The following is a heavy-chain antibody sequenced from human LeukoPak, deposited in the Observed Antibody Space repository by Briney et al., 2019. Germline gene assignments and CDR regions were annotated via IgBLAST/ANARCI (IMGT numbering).Heavy chain of an antibody. CDR1: GFTFSSYG. CDR2: ISVSGGNT. Sequence: GGSLRLSCAASGFTFSSYGMNWVRQAPGKGLEWVSAISVSGGNTYYADSVKGRCTISRDGSKNTLYLQMNSLRVEDTAVYYCARGLFLSGYLDAFDIWGQGTVVTVSS. CDR3: ARGLFLSGYLDAFDI. J-gene: IGHJ3*02. V-gene: IGHV3-23*01. D-gene: IGHD3-22*01.